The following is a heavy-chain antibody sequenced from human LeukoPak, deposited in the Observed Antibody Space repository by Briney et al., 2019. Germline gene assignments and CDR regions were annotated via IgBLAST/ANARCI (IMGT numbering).Heavy chain of an antibody. Sequence: PGGSLRLSCAASGFTFTRYWMHWVRQAPGKGLVWVSRISSDGISTYYADSVKGRFTISRDNAKNTLFLQMNSLRDEDTAVYYCARDSFTNSQKFYFDYWGQGTLVTVPS. CDR3: ARDSFTNSQKFYFDY. V-gene: IGHV3-74*01. D-gene: IGHD2-8*01. CDR1: GFTFTRYW. CDR2: ISSDGIST. J-gene: IGHJ4*02.